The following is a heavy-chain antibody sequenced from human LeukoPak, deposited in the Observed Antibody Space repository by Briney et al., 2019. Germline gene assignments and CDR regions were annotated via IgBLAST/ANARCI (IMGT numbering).Heavy chain of an antibody. CDR1: GGSISSGDYY. J-gene: IGHJ4*02. CDR2: IYYSGST. V-gene: IGHV4-30-4*01. CDR3: AREDYGVLFDY. Sequence: PSQTLSLTCIVSGGSISSGDYYWSWIHQPPWKGLEWIGYIYYSGSTYYNPSLKSRVTISVDTSKNQFSLKLSSVTAADTAVYYCAREDYGVLFDYWGQGTLVTVSS. D-gene: IGHD4-17*01.